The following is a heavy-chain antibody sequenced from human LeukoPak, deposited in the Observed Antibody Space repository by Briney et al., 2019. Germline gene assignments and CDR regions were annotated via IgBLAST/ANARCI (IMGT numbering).Heavy chain of an antibody. CDR3: ATFIGSYHVVAARQLHTHY. CDR1: GFTLSSYS. CDR2: ISSSSSYI. Sequence: SGGPLRLSCAPSGFTLSSYSMNWARQAPGQGLEGVSSISSSSSYIYYADSVKGRFTISRDNAKNTLYLQMNSLRAEGTAVYYSATFIGSYHVVAARQLHTHYWGQGTLVTVSS. V-gene: IGHV3-21*04. D-gene: IGHD1-26*01. J-gene: IGHJ4*02.